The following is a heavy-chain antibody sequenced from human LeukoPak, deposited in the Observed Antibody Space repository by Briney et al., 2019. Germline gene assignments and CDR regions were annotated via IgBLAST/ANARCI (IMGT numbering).Heavy chain of an antibody. Sequence: GGSLRLSCEASGFSVSNIYMSWVRQAPGKGLEWVALLKYNGVTYYADSLKGRFTISRDNSRNTLSLQMNSLRGDDTAVYYCARSRWNPYYYYMDVWGKGTTVTVSS. V-gene: IGHV3-53*01. CDR3: ARSRWNPYYYYMDV. CDR2: LKYNGVT. CDR1: GFSVSNIY. D-gene: IGHD6-13*01. J-gene: IGHJ6*03.